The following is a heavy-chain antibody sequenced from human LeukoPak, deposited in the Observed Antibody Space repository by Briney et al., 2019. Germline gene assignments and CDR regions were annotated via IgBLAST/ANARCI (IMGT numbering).Heavy chain of an antibody. Sequence: SLKVSCKASGGTFTNYAISCGRAAPEQRLWWMGRFIPIFLTTNNAQKFQGRVTITADESTTTAYMELRSLRSEDTAVYYCATWRRGRDGYKYYYYYMDVWGKGTTVTISS. J-gene: IGHJ6*03. CDR1: GGTFTNYA. V-gene: IGHV1-69*13. CDR2: FIPIFLTT. D-gene: IGHD5-24*01. CDR3: ATWRRGRDGYKYYYYYMDV.